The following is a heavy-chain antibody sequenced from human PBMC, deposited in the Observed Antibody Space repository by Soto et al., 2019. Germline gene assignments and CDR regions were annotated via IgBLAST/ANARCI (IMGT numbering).Heavy chain of an antibody. CDR3: AKSHGGYGGVDY. Sequence: QVQLVESGGGVVQPGRSLRLSCAASGFTFSSYGMHWVRQAPGKGLEWVAVISSDGSNKYYADSVKGRFTISRDNSKNTLYLQMNSLRAEDTAVYYCAKSHGGYGGVDYWGQGTLVTVSS. CDR1: GFTFSSYG. D-gene: IGHD5-12*01. CDR2: ISSDGSNK. V-gene: IGHV3-30*18. J-gene: IGHJ4*02.